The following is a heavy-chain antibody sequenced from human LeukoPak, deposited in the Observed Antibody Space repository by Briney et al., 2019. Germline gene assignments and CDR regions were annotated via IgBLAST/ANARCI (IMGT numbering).Heavy chain of an antibody. Sequence: GGSLRLSCATSGFTFSGYWMSWVRQAPGKGLECVANIKQDGSEKYYVDSVKGRFTISRDNSKNTLYLQMNSLRAEDTAVYYCARMGGYSYGYYYYGMDVWGQGTTVTVSS. D-gene: IGHD5-18*01. CDR3: ARMGGYSYGYYYYGMDV. CDR1: GFTFSGYW. CDR2: IKQDGSEK. J-gene: IGHJ6*02. V-gene: IGHV3-7*01.